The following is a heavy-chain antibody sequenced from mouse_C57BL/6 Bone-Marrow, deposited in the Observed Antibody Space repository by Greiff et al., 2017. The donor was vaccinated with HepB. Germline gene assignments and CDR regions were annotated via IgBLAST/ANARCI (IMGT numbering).Heavy chain of an antibody. CDR1: GYTFTSYG. D-gene: IGHD1-1*01. Sequence: VQLVESGAELARPGASVKLSCKASGYTFTSYGISWVKQRTGQGLEWIGEIYPRSGNTYYNEKFKGKATLTADKSSSTAYMELRSLTSEDSAVYFCARLVLRYLYAMDYWGQGTSVTVSS. CDR3: ARLVLRYLYAMDY. V-gene: IGHV1-81*01. CDR2: IYPRSGNT. J-gene: IGHJ4*01.